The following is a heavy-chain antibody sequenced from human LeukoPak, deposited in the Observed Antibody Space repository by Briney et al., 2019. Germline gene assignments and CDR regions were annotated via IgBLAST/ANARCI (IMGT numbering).Heavy chain of an antibody. CDR1: GYTFTDYY. Sequence: ASVKVSCKASGYTFTDYYMHWVRQAPEQGLEWMAWINPNSGGTNFAQKFQGRITMTRDTSINTAYMELRRLTSDDTAVYYCARYSDDWYYFDYWGQGTLVTVSS. V-gene: IGHV1-2*02. J-gene: IGHJ4*02. D-gene: IGHD3-9*01. CDR2: INPNSGGT. CDR3: ARYSDDWYYFDY.